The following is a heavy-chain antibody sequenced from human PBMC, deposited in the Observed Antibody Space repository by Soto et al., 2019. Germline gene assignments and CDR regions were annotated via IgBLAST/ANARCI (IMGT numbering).Heavy chain of an antibody. V-gene: IGHV3-23*01. CDR2: ISGTGFST. D-gene: IGHD5-18*01. J-gene: IGHJ4*02. Sequence: EVQLLESGGDLVQPGRSLRLSCAASGFTFSSYAMSWVRQAPGKGLEWVSAISGTGFSTYYADSVKGRFTISRDNSKNTLYLRMNSLRAEDTAFYYCATYVQIWFPPQHTYLASWGQGTLVTVSS. CDR1: GFTFSSYA. CDR3: ATYVQIWFPPQHTYLAS.